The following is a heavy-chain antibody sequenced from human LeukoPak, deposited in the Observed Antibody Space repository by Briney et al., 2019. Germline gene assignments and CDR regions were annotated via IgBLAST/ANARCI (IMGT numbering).Heavy chain of an antibody. CDR1: GFSFSGHW. D-gene: IGHD1-1*01. Sequence: GGSLRLSCTASGFSFSGHWMHWARQLPGKGLVWVSRISPTGSTTSYADSVKGRFTVSRDNAKNTLYLQVNNLRAEDTAVYYCARGPNGNWSGLDFWGQGTLLTVSS. J-gene: IGHJ4*02. V-gene: IGHV3-74*01. CDR2: ISPTGSTT. CDR3: ARGPNGNWSGLDF.